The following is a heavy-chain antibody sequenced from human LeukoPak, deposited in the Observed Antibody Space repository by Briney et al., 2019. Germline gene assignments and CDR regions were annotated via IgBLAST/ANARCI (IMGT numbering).Heavy chain of an antibody. CDR1: GGSISSYY. CDR2: IYYSGST. Sequence: SETLSLTCTVSGGSISSYYWSWIRQPPGKGLEWIGYIYYSGSTNYNPSLKSRVTISVDTSKNQFSLKLSSVTAADTAVYYCARGVYYDSSGLLDYRGQGTLVTVSS. CDR3: ARGVYYDSSGLLDY. J-gene: IGHJ4*02. V-gene: IGHV4-59*01. D-gene: IGHD3-22*01.